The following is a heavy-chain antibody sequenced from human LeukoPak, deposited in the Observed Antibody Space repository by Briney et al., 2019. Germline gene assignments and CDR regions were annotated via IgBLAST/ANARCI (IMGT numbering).Heavy chain of an antibody. CDR3: ARIGAGSSRDY. Sequence: GGSLRLSCAASGFTFSNFAMTWVRQAPEKGLEWVSSIVGSSSTYYADSLKGRFTISRDNAKNSLYLQMNSLRAEDTAVYYCARIGAGSSRDYWGQGTLVTVSS. D-gene: IGHD6-13*01. CDR1: GFTFSNFA. CDR2: IVGSSST. J-gene: IGHJ4*02. V-gene: IGHV3-21*01.